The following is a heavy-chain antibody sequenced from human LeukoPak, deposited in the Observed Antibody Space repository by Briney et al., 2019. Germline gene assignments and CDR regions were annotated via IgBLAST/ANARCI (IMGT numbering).Heavy chain of an antibody. Sequence: ASVKVPCKASGYTFTTYYMHWVRQAPGQGLQWMGIINPSGGSTSYAQKFQGRVTMTRDTSTSTVYMELSSLRSDDTAIYYCARSVKMPTIVHWGQGTLVTVSS. CDR2: INPSGGST. CDR1: GYTFTTYY. CDR3: ARSVKMPTIVH. J-gene: IGHJ4*02. V-gene: IGHV1-46*03. D-gene: IGHD5-24*01.